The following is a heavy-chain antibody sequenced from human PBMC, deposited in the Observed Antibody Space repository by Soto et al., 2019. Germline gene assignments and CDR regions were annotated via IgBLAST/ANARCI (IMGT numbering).Heavy chain of an antibody. CDR1: GGSIRTYY. J-gene: IGHJ4*02. V-gene: IGHV4-4*07. Sequence: SETPSPTCTVSGGSIRTYYLGWVREAAGKGLEWIGRIYTSGTANYSPSLKGRVIMAVDTAKNQLSLKVTSVTAADTAVYYCARDFDSSSWYRLDHWGQGTLVTVSS. CDR2: IYTSGTA. CDR3: ARDFDSSSWYRLDH. D-gene: IGHD6-13*01.